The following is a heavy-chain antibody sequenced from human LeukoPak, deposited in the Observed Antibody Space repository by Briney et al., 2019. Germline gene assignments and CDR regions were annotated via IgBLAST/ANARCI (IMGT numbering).Heavy chain of an antibody. D-gene: IGHD2-2*01. CDR1: GFSFSSYS. J-gene: IGHJ6*03. V-gene: IGHV3-21*01. CDR3: ARDPSSHYYYYYMDV. Sequence: PGGSLRLSCAASGFSFSSYSMNWVRQAPGKGLEGVSSISISNTYIYYADSVKGRFTISSDNAKNSLYLQMNSLRAEDTAVYYCARDPSSHYYYYYMDVWGKGTTVTISS. CDR2: ISISNTYI.